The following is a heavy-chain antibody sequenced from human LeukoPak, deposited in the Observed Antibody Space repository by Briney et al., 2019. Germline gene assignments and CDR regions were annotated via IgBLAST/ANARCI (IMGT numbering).Heavy chain of an antibody. CDR1: GGSISSYY. D-gene: IGHD3-9*01. V-gene: IGHV4-59*08. CDR3: ARTYYDILTGYYNAYYFDY. J-gene: IGHJ4*02. Sequence: SETLSLTCTVSGGSISSYYWSWIRQPPGKGLEWIGYIYYSGSTSYNPSLKSRVTISVDTSKNQFSLKLSSVTAADTAVYYCARTYYDILTGYYNAYYFDYWGQGTLVTVSS. CDR2: IYYSGST.